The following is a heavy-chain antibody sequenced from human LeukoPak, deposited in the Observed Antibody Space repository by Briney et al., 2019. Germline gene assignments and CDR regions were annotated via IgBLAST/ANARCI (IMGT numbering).Heavy chain of an antibody. V-gene: IGHV1-2*02. CDR2: INPNSGGT. D-gene: IGHD3-22*01. CDR3: ARVLDRIDYYDSSGYYYG. CDR1: GYTFTGYF. Sequence: ASVKVSCKASGYTFTGYFIHWVRQAPGQGLEWMGWINPNSGGTHYAQKFQGRVTMTRDTSISTAYMELSRLRSDDTAVYYCARVLDRIDYYDSSGYYYGWGQGTLVTVSS. J-gene: IGHJ4*02.